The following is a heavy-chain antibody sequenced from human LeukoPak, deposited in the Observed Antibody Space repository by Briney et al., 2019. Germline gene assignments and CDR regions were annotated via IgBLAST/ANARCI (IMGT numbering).Heavy chain of an antibody. CDR3: ARGGYSYGYWFDP. Sequence: GGSLRLSCAASGFTVSSNYISWVRQAPGKGLEWVSVIYSGGSTYYADSVKGRFTISRDNSKNTLYLQMNSLGAEDTAVYYCARGGYSYGYWFDPWAREPWSPSPQ. CDR1: GFTVSSNY. V-gene: IGHV3-53*01. D-gene: IGHD5-18*01. J-gene: IGHJ5*02. CDR2: IYSGGST.